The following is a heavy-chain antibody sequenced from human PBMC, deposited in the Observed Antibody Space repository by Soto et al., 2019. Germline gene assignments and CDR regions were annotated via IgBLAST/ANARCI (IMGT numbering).Heavy chain of an antibody. Sequence: GGSLRLSCAASGFSFSSYALHWVRQAPGKGLEWVAVISYDGSTKFYADSVKGRFTISRDNSKNTLYLQMSSLRAEDTAVYYCAREASAGPTFDYWGQGTLVTVSS. D-gene: IGHD6-13*01. V-gene: IGHV3-30-3*01. CDR2: ISYDGSTK. J-gene: IGHJ4*02. CDR3: AREASAGPTFDY. CDR1: GFSFSSYA.